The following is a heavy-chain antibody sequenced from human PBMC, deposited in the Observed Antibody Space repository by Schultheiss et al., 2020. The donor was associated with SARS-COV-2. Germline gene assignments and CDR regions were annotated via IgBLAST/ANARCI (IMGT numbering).Heavy chain of an antibody. J-gene: IGHJ6*03. V-gene: IGHV4-59*12. CDR3: ARDLGGPRRGNSSSWYRYYYYYMDV. Sequence: SQTLSLTCAVYGGSFSGYYWSWIRQPPGKGLEWIGYIYYSGSTNYNPSLKSRVTISVDTSKNQFSLQLNSVTPEDTAVYYCARDLGGPRRGNSSSWYRYYYYYMDVWGKGTTVTVSS. CDR2: IYYSGST. D-gene: IGHD6-13*01. CDR1: GGSFSGYY.